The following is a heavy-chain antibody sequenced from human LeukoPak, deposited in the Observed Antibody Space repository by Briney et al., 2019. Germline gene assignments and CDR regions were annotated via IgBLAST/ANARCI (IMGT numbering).Heavy chain of an antibody. CDR3: ARVRHQWELPNGGSYYFDY. J-gene: IGHJ4*02. Sequence: GRSLRLSCAASGFTFSSYGMHWVRQAPGKGLEWVAVIWYDGSNKYYADSVKGRFTISRDNSKNTLYLQMNSLRAEDTAVYYCARVRHQWELPNGGSYYFDYWGQGTLVTVSS. CDR2: IWYDGSNK. V-gene: IGHV3-33*01. CDR1: GFTFSSYG. D-gene: IGHD1-26*01.